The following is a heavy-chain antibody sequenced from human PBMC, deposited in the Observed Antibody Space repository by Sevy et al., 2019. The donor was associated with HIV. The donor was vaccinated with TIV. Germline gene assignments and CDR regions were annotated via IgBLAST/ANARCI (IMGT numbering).Heavy chain of an antibody. Sequence: GGSLRLSCAASGFTFRSFSMHWVRQAPGKWLEWVTTVSYDGSNTYYADSVKSRFAVFRDNSRNLLNLQMNNLRPEDTAVYYCALERLSSDVAEYFQNWGQGTPVTVSS. CDR3: ALERLSSDVAEYFQN. J-gene: IGHJ1*01. V-gene: IGHV3-30*09. CDR1: GFTFRSFS. D-gene: IGHD1-1*01. CDR2: VSYDGSNT.